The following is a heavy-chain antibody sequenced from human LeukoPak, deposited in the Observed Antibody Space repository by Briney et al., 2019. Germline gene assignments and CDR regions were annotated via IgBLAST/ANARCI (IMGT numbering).Heavy chain of an antibody. CDR3: ARGPYSYDSSGAFDI. D-gene: IGHD3-22*01. CDR1: GGSIMSYY. CDR2: INYSGST. J-gene: IGHJ3*02. V-gene: IGHV4-59*01. Sequence: SETLSLTCSVSGGSIMSYYWSWLRQPPGKGLEWIGYINYSGSTNYNPSLKSRVTISVDTSKHQFSLYLSSVTAADTAVYYCARGPYSYDSSGAFDIWGQGTMVTVSS.